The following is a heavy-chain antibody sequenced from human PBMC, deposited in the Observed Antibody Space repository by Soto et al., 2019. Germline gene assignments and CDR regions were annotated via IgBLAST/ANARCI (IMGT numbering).Heavy chain of an antibody. CDR1: GGSFSGYY. D-gene: IGHD3-16*01. V-gene: IGHV4-34*01. CDR3: GRVWGIYYWGRDF. J-gene: IGHJ6*02. CDR2: INHSGST. Sequence: SETLSLTCAVYGGSFSGYYWSWIRQPPGKGLEWIGEINHSGSTNYNPSLKSRVTISVDTSKNQFSLKLSSVTAADTAVYYCGRVWGIYYWGRDFWGQGPTVT.